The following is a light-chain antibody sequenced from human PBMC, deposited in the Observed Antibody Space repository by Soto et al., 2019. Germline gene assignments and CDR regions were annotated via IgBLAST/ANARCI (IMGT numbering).Light chain of an antibody. Sequence: PGERATLSCRASQSVTSSYLAWYQQKPGQAPKLLMYGASIGTSGIPDRFSGSGSGTDFTLTISRLEPEDFAVYYCQQYVRSPWTFGQGTKVEIK. CDR3: QQYVRSPWT. V-gene: IGKV3-20*01. CDR2: GAS. J-gene: IGKJ1*01. CDR1: QSVTSSY.